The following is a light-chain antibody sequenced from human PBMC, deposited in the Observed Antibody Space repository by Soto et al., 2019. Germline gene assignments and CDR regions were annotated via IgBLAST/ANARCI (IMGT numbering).Light chain of an antibody. V-gene: IGKV3-20*01. CDR1: QSVSNNY. CDR2: GAS. Sequence: EIVLTQSPGTLSLSPGERATLSCRASQSVSNNYLAWYQQKPGQAPRLLIYGASTRVTGIPDRFSGSGSGTDFTLTISRLEPEDFAVYYCQQYGNSPQTFGQGTKVDIK. J-gene: IGKJ1*01. CDR3: QQYGNSPQT.